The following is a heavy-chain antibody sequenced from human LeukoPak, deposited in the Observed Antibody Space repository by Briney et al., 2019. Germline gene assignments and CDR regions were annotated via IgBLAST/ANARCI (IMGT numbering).Heavy chain of an antibody. CDR2: ISGSGGST. CDR1: GFTFSSYA. CDR3: AKVSGYYYDLVYFDY. J-gene: IGHJ4*02. V-gene: IGHV3-23*01. Sequence: GASLRLSCAASGFTFSSYAMSWVRQAPGEGLEWVSAISGSGGSTYYADSVKGRFTISRDNSKNTLYLQMNSLRAEDTAVYYCAKVSGYYYDLVYFDYWGQGTLVTVSS. D-gene: IGHD3-22*01.